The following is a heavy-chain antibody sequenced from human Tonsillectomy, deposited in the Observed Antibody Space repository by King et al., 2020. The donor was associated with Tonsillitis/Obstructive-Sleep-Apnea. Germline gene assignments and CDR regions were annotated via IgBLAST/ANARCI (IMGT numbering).Heavy chain of an antibody. CDR1: GLIFSSNG. D-gene: IGHD1-26*01. CDR3: AKDKRWVAIVEAFSVYHYYGMDV. J-gene: IGHJ6*02. Sequence: VQLVESGGGVVQPGRSLRLSCAASGLIFSSNGIHWVRQAPGKGLEWVALISYDGSNKYYADSVKGRFTISRDNSKNTLYLQMNSLRAEDTAVYFCAKDKRWVAIVEAFSVYHYYGMDVWGRGTTVTVSS. V-gene: IGHV3-30*18. CDR2: ISYDGSNK.